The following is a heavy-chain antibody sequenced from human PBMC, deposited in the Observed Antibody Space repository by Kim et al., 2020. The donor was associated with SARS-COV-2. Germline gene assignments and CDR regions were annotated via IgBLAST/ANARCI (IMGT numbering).Heavy chain of an antibody. J-gene: IGHJ5*02. CDR1: GYTFSRYA. D-gene: IGHD2-15*01. Sequence: ASVKVSCKASGYTFSRYAIHWMRQAPGQRLEWMGWIDAGGGNTKYSQRFQGRVTTTRDTSASTTYMELSSLRSEDTGIYYCARGWSATGIDPWGQGTLVTVSS. CDR2: IDAGGGNT. V-gene: IGHV1-3*01. CDR3: ARGWSATGIDP.